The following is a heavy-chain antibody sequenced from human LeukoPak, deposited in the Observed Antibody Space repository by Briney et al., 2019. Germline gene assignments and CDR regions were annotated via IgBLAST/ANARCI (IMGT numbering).Heavy chain of an antibody. Sequence: ASVKVSCKASGYTFTSYGISWVRQAPGQGLEWMGWISAYNGNTNYAQKLQGRVTMTTDTSTSTAYMELRSLRSDDTAVYYCARGPLYYYDSSGYYSPFDPWGQGTLVTVSS. CDR1: GYTFTSYG. CDR2: ISAYNGNT. J-gene: IGHJ5*02. CDR3: ARGPLYYYDSSGYYSPFDP. D-gene: IGHD3-22*01. V-gene: IGHV1-18*01.